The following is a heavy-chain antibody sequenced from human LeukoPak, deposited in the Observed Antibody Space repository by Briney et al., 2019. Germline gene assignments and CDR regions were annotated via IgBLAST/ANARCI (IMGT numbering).Heavy chain of an antibody. Sequence: GSLKLSCAASGFTFSNYGMNWVRQAPGKGLEWVSYISANSTHIYNADSLKGRFTSSRDNDKNSLYLQMNSLRAEDTDVYYCARTSYVRGVITSFDYWGQGTLVTVSS. CDR2: ISANSTHI. D-gene: IGHD3-10*02. J-gene: IGHJ4*02. CDR3: ARTSYVRGVITSFDY. CDR1: GFTFSNYG. V-gene: IGHV3-21*01.